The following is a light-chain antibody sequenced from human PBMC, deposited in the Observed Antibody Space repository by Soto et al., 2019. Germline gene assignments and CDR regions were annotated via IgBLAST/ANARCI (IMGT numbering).Light chain of an antibody. CDR2: KAS. Sequence: DIQMTQSPSTLSASVGDRVTITCRASQSISSWLAWYQQKPWKAPKLLIYKASSLESGFPSRFSGSGSGTEFTLTISSLQPDDFATYYCQQYNSYPYTFGQGTKLEIK. CDR3: QQYNSYPYT. J-gene: IGKJ2*01. CDR1: QSISSW. V-gene: IGKV1-5*03.